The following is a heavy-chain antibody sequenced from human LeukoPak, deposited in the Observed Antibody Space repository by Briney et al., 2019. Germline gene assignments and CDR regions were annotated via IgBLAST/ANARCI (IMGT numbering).Heavy chain of an antibody. Sequence: GGSLRLSCEASGFSFSGAWMSWVRQAPGKRPEWVGRIKTKLDGETVDYAQSVKGRFIISRDDSKNTLFLQMISLKIEDTAVYYCMTDPPRAKYDNGDHRDYWGQGVLVTVSS. CDR1: GFSFSGAW. V-gene: IGHV3-15*01. CDR3: MTDPPRAKYDNGDHRDY. J-gene: IGHJ4*02. D-gene: IGHD4/OR15-4a*01. CDR2: IKTKLDGETV.